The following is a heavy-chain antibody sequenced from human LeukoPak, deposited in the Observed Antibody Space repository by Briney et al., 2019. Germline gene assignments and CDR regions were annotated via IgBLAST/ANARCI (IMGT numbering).Heavy chain of an antibody. V-gene: IGHV4-38-2*01. CDR2: IYHSGST. Sequence: SETLSLTCAVSGYSISSGYYWGWIRQPPGKGLEWIGSIYHSGSTYYNPSLKSRVTISVDTSKNQFSLKPSSVTAADTAVYYCARGSYGDYWGQGTLVTVSS. CDR3: ARGSYGDY. J-gene: IGHJ4*02. CDR1: GYSISSGYY. D-gene: IGHD5-18*01.